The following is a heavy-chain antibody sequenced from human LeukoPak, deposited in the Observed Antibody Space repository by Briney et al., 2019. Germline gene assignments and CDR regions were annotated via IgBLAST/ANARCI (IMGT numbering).Heavy chain of an antibody. CDR1: GGSISSSSYY. V-gene: IGHV4-39*01. J-gene: IGHJ4*02. CDR3: ARHSLERAYYDILTGYRIDY. CDR2: IYYSGST. Sequence: SETLSLICTVSGGSISSSSYYWGWIRQPPGEGLEWIGSIYYSGSTYYNPSLKSRVTISVDTSKNQFSLKLSSVTAADTAVYYCARHSLERAYYDILTGYRIDYWGQGTLVTVSS. D-gene: IGHD3-9*01.